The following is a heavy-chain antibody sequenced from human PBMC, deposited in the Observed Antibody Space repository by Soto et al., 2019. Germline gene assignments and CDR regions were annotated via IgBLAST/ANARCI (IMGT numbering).Heavy chain of an antibody. V-gene: IGHV1-69*06. CDR3: ANAPAASISAGPELVYYYYGMDV. D-gene: IGHD6-6*01. CDR1: GDTFSSYA. Sequence: ASVKVSCKASGDTFSSYAISWVRQAPGQGLEWMGRIIPIFGTANYAQKFQGRVTITADKSTSTAYMELSRLRSEDTAVYYCANAPAASISAGPELVYYYYGMDVWGQGTTVTVSS. CDR2: IIPIFGTA. J-gene: IGHJ6*02.